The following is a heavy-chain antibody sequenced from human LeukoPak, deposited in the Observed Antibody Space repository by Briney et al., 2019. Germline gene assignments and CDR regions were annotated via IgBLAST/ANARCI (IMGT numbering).Heavy chain of an antibody. CDR3: ARAVVVPAAISPDYYGMDV. J-gene: IGHJ6*02. V-gene: IGHV4-34*01. CDR1: GGSFSGYY. CDR2: INHSGST. D-gene: IGHD2-2*02. Sequence: SSETLSLTCAVYGGSFSGYYWSWIRQPPGKGLEWIGEINHSGSTNYNPSLKSRVTISVDTSKNQFSLKLSSVTAADTAVYYCARAVVVPAAISPDYYGMDVWGQGTTVTVSS.